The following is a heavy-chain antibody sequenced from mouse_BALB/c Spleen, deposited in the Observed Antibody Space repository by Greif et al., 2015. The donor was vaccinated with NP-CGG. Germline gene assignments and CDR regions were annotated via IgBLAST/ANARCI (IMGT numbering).Heavy chain of an antibody. CDR1: GYAFSSYW. Sequence: QVQLQQSGAELVRPGSSVKISCKASGYAFSSYWMNWVKQRPGQGLEWIGQIYPGDGDTNYNGKFKGKATLTADKSSSTAYMQLSSLTSEDSAVYFCARVGNYYFGYWGQGTTLTVSS. CDR3: ARVGNYYFGY. CDR2: IYPGDGDT. V-gene: IGHV1-80*01. D-gene: IGHD2-1*01. J-gene: IGHJ2*01.